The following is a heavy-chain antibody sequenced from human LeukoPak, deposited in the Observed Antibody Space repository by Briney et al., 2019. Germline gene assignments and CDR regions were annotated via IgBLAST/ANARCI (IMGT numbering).Heavy chain of an antibody. CDR2: IGPSGSPI. CDR1: GFTFSDSY. V-gene: IGHV3-11*01. CDR3: ARGHYGLTI. Sequence: GGSLRLSCAASGFTFSDSYMSWIRQAPGKGLDWVSYIGPSGSPIYYTDSVKGRFTVSRDNAKDSLFLQMSSLRAEDTAVYYCARGHYGLTIWGQGTMVIVSS. J-gene: IGHJ6*02.